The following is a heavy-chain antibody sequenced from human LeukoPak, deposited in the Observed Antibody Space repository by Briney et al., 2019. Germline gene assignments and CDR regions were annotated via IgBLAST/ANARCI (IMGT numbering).Heavy chain of an antibody. Sequence: GGSLRLSCAASGFTFSDYYMSWIRQAPGKGLEWVSYISSSGSTLYYADSVKGRFTISRDNAKNSLYLQMNSLRAEDTAVYYCARDGYCSSTSCYTVYWGQGTLVIVSS. V-gene: IGHV3-11*01. CDR1: GFTFSDYY. CDR2: ISSSGSTL. D-gene: IGHD2-2*02. CDR3: ARDGYCSSTSCYTVY. J-gene: IGHJ4*02.